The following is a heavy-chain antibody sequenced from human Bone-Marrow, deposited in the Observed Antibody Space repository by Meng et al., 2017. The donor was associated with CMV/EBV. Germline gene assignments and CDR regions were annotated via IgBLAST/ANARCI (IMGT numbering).Heavy chain of an antibody. Sequence: GESLKISCAASGFTFSNYAMSWVRQAPGKGLEWVSAISGSGGRTYYADSAKGRFTISRDNSKNTLYLQMNSLRAEDTAVYYCAKVPRLRYAPAAKHFDYWGQGTLVTVSS. J-gene: IGHJ4*02. CDR3: AKVPRLRYAPAAKHFDY. CDR1: GFTFSNYA. D-gene: IGHD1-1*01. V-gene: IGHV3-23*01. CDR2: ISGSGGRT.